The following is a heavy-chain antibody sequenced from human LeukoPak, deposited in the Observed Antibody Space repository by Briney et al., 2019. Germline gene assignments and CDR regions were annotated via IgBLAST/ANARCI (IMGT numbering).Heavy chain of an antibody. CDR2: INTDGSTT. V-gene: IGHV3-74*01. J-gene: IGHJ4*02. D-gene: IGHD6-13*01. CDR1: GFTFSSHW. Sequence: GGSLRLSCATAGFTFSSHWTHWVRQGPGKGLVWVSRINTDGSTTSYADSVKGRFTISRDNAKNTLYLQMNSLRAEDTAVYYCARVIIAATGIDYWGQGTLVTVSS. CDR3: ARVIIAATGIDY.